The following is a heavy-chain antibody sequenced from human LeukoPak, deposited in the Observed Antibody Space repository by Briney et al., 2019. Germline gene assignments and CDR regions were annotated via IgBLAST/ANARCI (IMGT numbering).Heavy chain of an antibody. Sequence: ASVKVSCKASGYTFTSYDINWVRQATGQGLEWMGWMNPNSGNTGYAQKFQGRVTITRNTSIGTAYMELSSLRSDDTAVYYCARANDYSAVDYWGQGTLVTVSS. CDR1: GYTFTSYD. J-gene: IGHJ4*02. CDR3: ARANDYSAVDY. D-gene: IGHD4-11*01. CDR2: MNPNSGNT. V-gene: IGHV1-8*03.